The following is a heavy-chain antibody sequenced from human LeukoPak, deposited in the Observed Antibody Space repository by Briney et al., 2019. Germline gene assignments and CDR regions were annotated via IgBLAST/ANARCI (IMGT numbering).Heavy chain of an antibody. D-gene: IGHD6-6*01. Sequence: GASVKVSCKASGYTFTGYYMHLVRQAPGQGLERMGLIIPNRGGTNYAQKFQGRVPMTRDTSISTAYMELSRLRSDDTAVYYCARGLNVQLARGGDYWGQGTLVTVSS. V-gene: IGHV1-2*02. CDR2: IIPNRGGT. CDR3: ARGLNVQLARGGDY. CDR1: GYTFTGYY. J-gene: IGHJ4*02.